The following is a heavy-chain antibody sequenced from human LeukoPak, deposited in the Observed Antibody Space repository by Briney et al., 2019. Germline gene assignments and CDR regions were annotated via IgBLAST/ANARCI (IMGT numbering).Heavy chain of an antibody. CDR1: GGSFSGYY. J-gene: IGHJ3*02. D-gene: IGHD3-22*01. V-gene: IGHV4-34*01. CDR3: ARRANSGFDAFDI. Sequence: PSETLSLTCAVYGGSFSGYYWSWIRQPPGKGLEWIGEINHSGSTNYNPSLKSRVTISVDTSKNQFSLKLSSVTAADTAVYYCARRANSGFDAFDIWGRGTMVTVSS. CDR2: INHSGST.